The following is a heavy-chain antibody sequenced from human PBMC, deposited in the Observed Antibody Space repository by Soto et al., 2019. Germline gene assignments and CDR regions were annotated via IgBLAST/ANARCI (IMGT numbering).Heavy chain of an antibody. CDR3: AKDRYLDHDSRGYLFDN. J-gene: IGHJ4*02. Sequence: VQLLESGGDLIQPGGSLRLSCAASGFTFNIYAMTWVRQAPGKGLEWVSAISRYGDFTYYADSVEGRFTISRDNSKNTLYLQMNSLRAEDTAVYYCAKDRYLDHDSRGYLFDNWVQGTLVTVSS. CDR2: ISRYGDFT. V-gene: IGHV3-23*01. D-gene: IGHD3-22*01. CDR1: GFTFNIYA.